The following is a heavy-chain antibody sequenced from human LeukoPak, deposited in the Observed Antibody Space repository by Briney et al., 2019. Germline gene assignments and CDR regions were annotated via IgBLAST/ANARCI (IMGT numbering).Heavy chain of an antibody. CDR1: GFTFSSYG. V-gene: IGHV3-15*01. J-gene: IGHJ4*02. Sequence: GGSLRLSCAASGFTFSSYGMHWVRQAPGKGLEWVGRIKSKTDGGTTDYAAPVKGRFTISRDDSKNTLYLQMNSLKTEDTAVYYCIRTGNRLGYPDYWGQGTLVTVSS. D-gene: IGHD7-27*01. CDR3: IRTGNRLGYPDY. CDR2: IKSKTDGGTT.